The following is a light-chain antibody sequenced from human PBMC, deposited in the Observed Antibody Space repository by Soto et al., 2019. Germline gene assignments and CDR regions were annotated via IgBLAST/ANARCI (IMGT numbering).Light chain of an antibody. CDR1: QNIYSN. CDR2: RAS. J-gene: IGKJ1*01. V-gene: IGKV3-15*01. CDR3: LQYLNLWA. Sequence: IVITQSPATLSVSPGETATLSCSASQNIYSNIVWYQQRPGQAPSLLIYRASTMPTGVPARFSGSGSGTEFTLTLSSLQSEDFTVYSCLQYLNLWAFGQGTKVDIK.